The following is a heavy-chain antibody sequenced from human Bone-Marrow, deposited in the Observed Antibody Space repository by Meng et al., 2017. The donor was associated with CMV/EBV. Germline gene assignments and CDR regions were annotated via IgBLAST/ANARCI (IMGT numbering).Heavy chain of an antibody. CDR2: ISSSGSTI. D-gene: IGHD3-22*01. Sequence: GGSLRLSCAASGFTFSSYEMNWVRQAPGKGLEWVSYISSSGSTIYYADSVKGRFTISRDNAKNSLYLQMNSLRAEDTAVYYCAITTLVAAFDIWGQGTMVTVSS. V-gene: IGHV3-48*03. CDR1: GFTFSSYE. J-gene: IGHJ3*02. CDR3: AITTLVAAFDI.